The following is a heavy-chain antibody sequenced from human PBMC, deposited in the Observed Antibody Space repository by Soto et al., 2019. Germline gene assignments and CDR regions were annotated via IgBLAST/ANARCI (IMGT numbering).Heavy chain of an antibody. Sequence: EVQLVESGGGLIPPGGSLRLSCAASGFLVNSAYMTWVRQAPGKGLEWLSMINSDGSTLYAESVKGRFTISRDNSKNRLDLQMNSLRAEDTAMYYCARSGYSFAWEYWGQGTLVIVTS. CDR2: INSDGST. D-gene: IGHD5-18*01. V-gene: IGHV3-53*01. CDR1: GFLVNSAY. CDR3: ARSGYSFAWEY. J-gene: IGHJ4*02.